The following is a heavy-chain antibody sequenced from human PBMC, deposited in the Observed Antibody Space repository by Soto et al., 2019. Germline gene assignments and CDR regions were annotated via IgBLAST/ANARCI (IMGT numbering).Heavy chain of an antibody. V-gene: IGHV3-48*01. Sequence: GGSLRLSCAASGFTFSSYSMNWVRQAPGKGLEWVSYISSSSSTIYYADSVKGRFTISRDNAKNSLYLQMNSLRAEDTAVYYCARQGVRGMDVWGQGTTVTVSS. CDR1: GFTFSSYS. D-gene: IGHD3-16*01. J-gene: IGHJ6*02. CDR3: ARQGVRGMDV. CDR2: ISSSSSTI.